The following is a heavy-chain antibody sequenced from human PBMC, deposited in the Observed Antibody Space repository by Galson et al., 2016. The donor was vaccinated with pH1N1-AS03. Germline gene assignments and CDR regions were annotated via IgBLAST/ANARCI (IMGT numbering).Heavy chain of an antibody. Sequence: SLRLSCAASGFTFSTYAMGWVRQAPGKGLEWVSALGGSGSSTFYADSVKGRFTVSRGNSKNTLYLQLNSLRAEDTAVYSCAKFRGGHYPQYYFDYWGQGALVTVSS. D-gene: IGHD2-15*01. CDR2: LGGSGSST. CDR1: GFTFSTYA. V-gene: IGHV3-23*01. CDR3: AKFRGGHYPQYYFDY. J-gene: IGHJ4*02.